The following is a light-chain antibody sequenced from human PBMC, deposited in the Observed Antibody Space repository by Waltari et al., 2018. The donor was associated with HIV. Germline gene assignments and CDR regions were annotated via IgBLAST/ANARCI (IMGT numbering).Light chain of an antibody. J-gene: IGKJ4*01. CDR1: QSVSSN. CDR3: QQYGKWPLS. Sequence: EVVMTQSPTTLSVSPGERATLSCRASQSVSSNLAWYQQKPGQAPRLLIHGASTRATGVPARFSGGVSGTDFTLTISSLQSEDFALYFCQQYGKWPLSFGGGTKVEIK. V-gene: IGKV3-15*01. CDR2: GAS.